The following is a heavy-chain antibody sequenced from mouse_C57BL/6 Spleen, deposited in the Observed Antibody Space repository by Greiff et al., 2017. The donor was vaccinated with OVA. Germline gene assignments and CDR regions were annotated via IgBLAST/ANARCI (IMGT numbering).Heavy chain of an antibody. CDR1: GYTFTDYY. D-gene: IGHD1-2*01. V-gene: IGHV1-26*01. Sequence: VQLQQSGPELVKPGASVKISCKASGYTFTDYYMNWVKQSHGKSLEWIGDINPNNGGTSYNQKFKGKATLTVDKASSTAYMELRSLTSEDSAVYYCARLRADWGQGTTLTVSS. CDR3: ARLRAD. CDR2: INPNNGGT. J-gene: IGHJ2*01.